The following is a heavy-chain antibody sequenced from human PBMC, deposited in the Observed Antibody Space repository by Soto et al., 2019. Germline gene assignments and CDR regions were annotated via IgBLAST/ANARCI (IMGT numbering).Heavy chain of an antibody. CDR1: GGSISSGGYY. J-gene: IGHJ5*02. Sequence: PSETLSLTCTVSGGSISSGGYYWSWIRQHPGKGLEWIGYIYYSGSTYYNPSLKSRVTISVDTSKNQFSLKLSSVTAADTAAYYRTRHYGSARRITILRVVYISDLWGQATLVTVSS. CDR3: TRHYGSARRITILRVVYISDL. V-gene: IGHV4-31*03. D-gene: IGHD3-3*01. CDR2: IYYSGST.